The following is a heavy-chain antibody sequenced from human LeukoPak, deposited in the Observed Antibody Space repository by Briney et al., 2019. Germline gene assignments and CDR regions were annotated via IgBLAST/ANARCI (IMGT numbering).Heavy chain of an antibody. CDR3: VRHMLVVAAAAISPFDH. J-gene: IGHJ4*02. CDR2: IYNTETT. CDR1: GASISRSAYY. Sequence: PSETLSLTCTVSGASISRSAYYWGWIRHPPGKGLQWIGGIYNTETTYYNPSLESRVTVSEETSKNQFSLRLNSVTSADTAVYYCVRHMLVVAAAAISPFDHWGQGILVSVSS. D-gene: IGHD2-2*02. V-gene: IGHV4-39*01.